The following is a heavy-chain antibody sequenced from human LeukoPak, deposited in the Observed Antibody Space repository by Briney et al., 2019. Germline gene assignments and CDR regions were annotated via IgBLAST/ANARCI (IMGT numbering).Heavy chain of an antibody. D-gene: IGHD3-22*01. CDR1: GFTFSTYA. V-gene: IGHV3-64D*09. CDR3: VRWLEALYDSGDC. J-gene: IGHJ4*02. Sequence: QTGGSLRLSCSASGFTFSTYAMHWVRQAPGKGLKYVSVISSNGDRTYYADSVKGRFTISRDNSKNTLYLQMSSLRVEDTAMYHCVRWLEALYDSGDCWGQGTLVTVSS. CDR2: ISSNGDRT.